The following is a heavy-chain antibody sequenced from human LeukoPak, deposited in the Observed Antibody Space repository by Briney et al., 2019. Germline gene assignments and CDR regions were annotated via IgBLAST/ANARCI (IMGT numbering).Heavy chain of an antibody. CDR2: INWNGGST. CDR1: GFRFDNYG. D-gene: IGHD3-10*01. CDR3: ARAYGAGSYEYYMDV. Sequence: GGSLRLSCAASGFRFDNYGMSWVRQAPGKGLEWVSGINWNGGSTGYADSVKGRFTISRDNAKNSLYLQMNSLRAEDTALYHCARAYGAGSYEYYMDVWGKGTTVTISS. J-gene: IGHJ6*03. V-gene: IGHV3-20*01.